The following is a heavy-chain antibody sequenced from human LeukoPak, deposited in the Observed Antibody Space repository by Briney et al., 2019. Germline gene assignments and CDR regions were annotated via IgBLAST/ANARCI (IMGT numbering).Heavy chain of an antibody. CDR3: AREDYGGPVHY. Sequence: SETLSLTCTVSGGSVSSGSYYWSWIRQPPGKGLEWIGYIYYSGSTNYNPSLKSRVTISVDTYKNQFSLKLSSVTAADTAVYYCAREDYGGPVHYWGQGTLVTVSA. CDR2: IYYSGST. CDR1: GGSVSSGSYY. J-gene: IGHJ4*02. D-gene: IGHD4-23*01. V-gene: IGHV4-61*01.